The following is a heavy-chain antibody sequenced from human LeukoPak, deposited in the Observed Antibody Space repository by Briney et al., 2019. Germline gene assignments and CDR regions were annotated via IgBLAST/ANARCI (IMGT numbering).Heavy chain of an antibody. CDR2: IYYSGST. D-gene: IGHD6-19*01. J-gene: IGHJ4*02. CDR1: GGSISSYY. Sequence: SETLSLTCTVSGGSISSYYWSWIRQPPGKGLEWIGYIYYSGSTNYNPSLKSRVTMSVDTSKNQFSLKLISVTAADTAVYYCATEYSSGDFDYWGQGTLVTVSS. V-gene: IGHV4-59*12. CDR3: ATEYSSGDFDY.